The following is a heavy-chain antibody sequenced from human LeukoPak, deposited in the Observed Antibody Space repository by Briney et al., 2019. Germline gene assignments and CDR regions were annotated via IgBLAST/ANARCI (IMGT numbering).Heavy chain of an antibody. D-gene: IGHD1-14*01. CDR2: ISAYNGNT. CDR1: GYTFSSHG. V-gene: IGHV1-18*01. CDR3: ARLNGNHFDY. Sequence: ASVKVSCKASGYTFSSHGITWVRQAPGQGLEWMGWISAYNGNTNYAQKFQGRVTMTRDTSTSTAYMELSRLRSDDTAVYYCARLNGNHFDYWGQGTLVTVSS. J-gene: IGHJ4*02.